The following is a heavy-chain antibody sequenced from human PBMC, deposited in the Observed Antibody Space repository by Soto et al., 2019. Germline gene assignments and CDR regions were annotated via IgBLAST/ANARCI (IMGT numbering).Heavy chain of an antibody. CDR3: AHSSVINQAGAV. CDR1: GGSVSSGERY. V-gene: IGHV4-30-4*08. D-gene: IGHD6-19*01. Sequence: PSATMSLTWSVAGGSVSSGERYWSWIRQPPGKGLEWIGYIYYNGNTYYNPSLKSRLTMSVDTSKNQFSLKLSSVTAADTAVYYCAHSSVINQAGAVWSQRTPVTVSS. J-gene: IGHJ4*02. CDR2: IYYNGNT.